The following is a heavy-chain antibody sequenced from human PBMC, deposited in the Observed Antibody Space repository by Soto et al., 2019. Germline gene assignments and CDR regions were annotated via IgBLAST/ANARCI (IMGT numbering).Heavy chain of an antibody. Sequence: SETLSLTCTVSGGSISSYYWSWIRQPPEKGLEWIGYIYYSGRTNYNPSLKSRVTISVDTSKNQFSLKLSSVTAADTAVYYCARGYCSSTICYIWDNWFDPWGQGTLVTVSS. CDR1: GGSISSYY. J-gene: IGHJ5*02. V-gene: IGHV4-59*01. D-gene: IGHD2-2*02. CDR3: ARGYCSSTICYIWDNWFDP. CDR2: IYYSGRT.